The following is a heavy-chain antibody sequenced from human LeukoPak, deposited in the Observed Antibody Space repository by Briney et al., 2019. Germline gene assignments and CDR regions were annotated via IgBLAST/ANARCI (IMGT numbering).Heavy chain of an antibody. J-gene: IGHJ6*03. CDR2: ISSSSSYI. CDR3: ARDIGDCSSLSCYNQYYYMDV. V-gene: IGHV3-21*01. D-gene: IGHD2-2*02. Sequence: GESLRLSCAASGFTFSTYSMNWVRQAPGKGLEWVSCISSSSSYIYYADSVKGRFTISRDNAKNSLYLQMNSLRVEDTAVYYCARDIGDCSSLSCYNQYYYMDVWGKGTTVTVSS. CDR1: GFTFSTYS.